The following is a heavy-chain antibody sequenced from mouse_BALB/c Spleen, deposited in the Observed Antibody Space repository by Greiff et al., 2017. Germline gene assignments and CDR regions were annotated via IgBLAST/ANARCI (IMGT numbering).Heavy chain of an antibody. J-gene: IGHJ1*01. Sequence: QVQLKQSGPELVRPGVSVKISCKGSGYTFTDYAMHWVKQSHAKSLEWIGVISTYSGNTNYNQKFKGKATMTVDKSSSTAYMELARLTSEDSAIYYCARYYRYDIWYFDVWGAGTTVTVSS. CDR1: GYTFTDYA. D-gene: IGHD2-14*01. CDR2: ISTYSGNT. CDR3: ARYYRYDIWYFDV. V-gene: IGHV1-67*01.